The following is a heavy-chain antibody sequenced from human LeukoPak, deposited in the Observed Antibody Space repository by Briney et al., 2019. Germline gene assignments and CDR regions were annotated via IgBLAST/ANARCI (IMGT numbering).Heavy chain of an antibody. CDR2: ISVYNGNT. D-gene: IGHD2-2*01. J-gene: IGHJ4*02. CDR1: GYAFTYYA. CDR3: ARGYCSSSTCQHFDY. V-gene: IGHV1-18*01. Sequence: ASVKVTCKASGYAFTYYALSWVRQAPGQGLEWMGWISVYNGNTNYAQKLQGRVTMTADTSTTTAYMELRSLRSDDTAVYYCARGYCSSSTCQHFDYRGQGGLVTVSS.